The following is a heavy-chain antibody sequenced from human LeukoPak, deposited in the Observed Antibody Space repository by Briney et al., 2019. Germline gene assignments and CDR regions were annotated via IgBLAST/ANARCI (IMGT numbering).Heavy chain of an antibody. CDR1: GFTFSNYA. CDR3: TRARIIAADGAWFDP. Sequence: GGSLRLSCAASGFTFSNYATNWVRQAPGKGLEWVSSIRGSSTDIYYADSVKGRFIISRDNPKTSLYLQMNSLRAEDTALYRCTRARIIAADGAWFDPWGQGTLVTVSS. CDR2: IRGSSTDI. D-gene: IGHD6-13*01. V-gene: IGHV3-21*04. J-gene: IGHJ5*02.